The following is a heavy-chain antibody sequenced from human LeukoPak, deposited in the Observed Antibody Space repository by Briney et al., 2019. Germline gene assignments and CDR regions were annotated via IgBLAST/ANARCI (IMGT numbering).Heavy chain of an antibody. CDR1: GFTFSSYS. D-gene: IGHD4-11*01. CDR2: ISGAGGSS. J-gene: IGHJ6*03. V-gene: IGHV3-23*01. Sequence: TGGSLRLSCAASGFTFSSYSMNWVRQAPGKGLQWVSGISGAGGSSDSVDSVKGRFSVFRDNSNNTLYLQMSSLRVEDTAVYYCAKTNSRFYYYSSYIDVWGPGTTVTVSS. CDR3: AKTNSRFYYYSSYIDV.